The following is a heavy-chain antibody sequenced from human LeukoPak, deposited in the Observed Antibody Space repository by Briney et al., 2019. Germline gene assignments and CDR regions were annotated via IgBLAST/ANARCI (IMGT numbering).Heavy chain of an antibody. Sequence: PSETLSLTCTVSGGSVNNSPYYWGWIRQPPGKGLEWIGSIYYSGSTYYNPSLKSRVTISVDTSKNQFSLKLSSVTAADTAVYYCARVGGSGSYTVIFDYWGQGTLVTVSS. V-gene: IGHV4-39*01. CDR3: ARVGGSGSYTVIFDY. D-gene: IGHD1-26*01. CDR2: IYYSGST. CDR1: GGSVNNSPYY. J-gene: IGHJ4*02.